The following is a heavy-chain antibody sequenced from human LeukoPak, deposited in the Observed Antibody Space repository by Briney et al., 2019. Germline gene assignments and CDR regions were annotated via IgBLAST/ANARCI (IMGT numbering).Heavy chain of an antibody. CDR1: GYTFTSYY. Sequence: GASVKVSCKASGYTFTSYYMHWVRQAPGQGLEWMGIINPSGGSTSYAQKFQGRVTMTRDTSTSTVYMELCSLRSEDTAVYYCARAEAAAGTFDYWGQGTLVTVSS. V-gene: IGHV1-46*01. CDR2: INPSGGST. J-gene: IGHJ4*02. D-gene: IGHD6-13*01. CDR3: ARAEAAAGTFDY.